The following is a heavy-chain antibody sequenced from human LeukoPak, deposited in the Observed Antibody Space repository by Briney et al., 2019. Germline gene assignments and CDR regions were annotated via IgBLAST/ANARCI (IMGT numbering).Heavy chain of an antibody. D-gene: IGHD3-10*01. V-gene: IGHV4-38-2*02. CDR2: IYHSGST. J-gene: IGHJ4*02. CDR3: ARDGRGAEVDF. CDR1: GYSISSGHY. Sequence: SETLSLTCAVSGYSISSGHYWGWIRQPPGKGLEWIGSIYHSGSTYYNPSLKSRVTISVDTSKNQFSLKLSSVTAADTAVYYCARDGRGAEVDFWGQGTLVTVSS.